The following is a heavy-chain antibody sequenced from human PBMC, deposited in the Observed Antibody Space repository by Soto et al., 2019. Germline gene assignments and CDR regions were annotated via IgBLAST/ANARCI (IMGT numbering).Heavy chain of an antibody. V-gene: IGHV6-1*01. CDR2: TYYRSKWYN. CDR3: ARAIGLMHFDV. D-gene: IGHD3-16*01. J-gene: IGHJ3*01. CDR1: GDSVSSNSPA. Sequence: SQTLSLTCVISGDSVSSNSPAWNWIRQSPSRGLEWLGRTYYRSKWYNDYAVVVKSRLTITPDTSKNQFSLQLNSVPPEDTAVYYCARAIGLMHFDVWGQGTVLTISS.